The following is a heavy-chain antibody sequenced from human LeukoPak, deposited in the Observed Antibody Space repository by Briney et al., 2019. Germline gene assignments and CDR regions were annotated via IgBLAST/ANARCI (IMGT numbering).Heavy chain of an antibody. J-gene: IGHJ5*02. Sequence: PSETLSLTCTVSGGSISSYYWGWIRQPPGKGLEWIGSIYHSGSTYYNPSLKSRVTISVDTSKNQFSLKLSSVTAADTAVYYCARDGGGNAGWFDPLGPGNPGHRLL. CDR1: GGSISSYY. V-gene: IGHV4-38-2*02. D-gene: IGHD4-23*01. CDR3: ARDGGGNAGWFDP. CDR2: IYHSGST.